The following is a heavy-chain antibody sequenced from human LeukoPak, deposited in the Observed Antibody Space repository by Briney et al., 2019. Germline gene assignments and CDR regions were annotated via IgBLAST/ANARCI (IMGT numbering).Heavy chain of an antibody. D-gene: IGHD1-26*01. Sequence: SETLSLTCAVYGGSFSGYYWSWIRQPPGKGLEWIGEINHSGSTNYNPSLKSRVTISVDTSKNQFSLKLSFVTAADTAVYYCARGMIVGATPYNWFDPWGQGTLVTVSS. CDR3: ARGMIVGATPYNWFDP. CDR1: GGSFSGYY. J-gene: IGHJ5*02. V-gene: IGHV4-34*01. CDR2: INHSGST.